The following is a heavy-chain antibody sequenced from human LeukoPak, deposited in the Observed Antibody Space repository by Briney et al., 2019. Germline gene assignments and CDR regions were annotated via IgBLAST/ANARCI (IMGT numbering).Heavy chain of an antibody. CDR3: ARLREIPVFGVVTKSTSYFDY. V-gene: IGHV3-7*01. Sequence: ETLSLTCAVYGGSFSGYFWSWVRQAPGKGLELVANIKQDRSEKYYVDSVKGRFTISRDNAKNSLYLQMNSLRAEDTAVYYCARLREIPVFGVVTKSTSYFDYWGQGTLVTVSS. CDR2: IKQDRSEK. D-gene: IGHD3-3*01. CDR1: GGSFSGYF. J-gene: IGHJ4*02.